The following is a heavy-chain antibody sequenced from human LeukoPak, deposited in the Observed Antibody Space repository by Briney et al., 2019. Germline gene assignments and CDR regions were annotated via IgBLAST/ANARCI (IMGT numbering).Heavy chain of an antibody. Sequence: GGSLRLSCAASGFTVSNNYFSRVRQAPGKGLEWVSVVYSGGSTYYADSVKGRFTISRDDSKNTLFLQMNSLRAEDTAVYYCARGGYSYGTHDYWGQGTLVTVSS. V-gene: IGHV3-66*01. CDR1: GFTVSNNY. J-gene: IGHJ4*02. CDR2: VYSGGST. CDR3: ARGGYSYGTHDY. D-gene: IGHD5-18*01.